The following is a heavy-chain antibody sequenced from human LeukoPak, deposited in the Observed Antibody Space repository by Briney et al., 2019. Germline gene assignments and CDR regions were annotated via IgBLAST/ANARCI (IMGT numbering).Heavy chain of an antibody. CDR1: GGSISSGDYY. Sequence: SETLSLTCTVSGGSISSGDYYWSWIRQPPGKGLEWIGYIYYSGSTHYNPSLKSRVSISVDTFKNQFSLKLSSVTAADTAVYYCARAPWGYYYDSSGLFDYWGQGTLVTVSS. D-gene: IGHD3-22*01. CDR2: IYYSGST. J-gene: IGHJ4*02. CDR3: ARAPWGYYYDSSGLFDY. V-gene: IGHV4-30-4*08.